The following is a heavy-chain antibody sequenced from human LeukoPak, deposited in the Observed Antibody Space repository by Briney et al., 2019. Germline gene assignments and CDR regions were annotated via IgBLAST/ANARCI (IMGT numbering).Heavy chain of an antibody. D-gene: IGHD6-25*01. CDR1: SGSLNSYY. CDR3: ARAAVYFDY. J-gene: IGHJ4*02. CDR2: IYYSGNH. Sequence: PSQTLSLTCTVSSGSLNSYYCTWVRHPPRKGLEWSGYIYYSGNHNLNTSLTGRGPLSVDTSKKQCSLKLSSVTAAHTAVYYCARAAVYFDYGGQGTLVTVSS. V-gene: IGHV4-59*01.